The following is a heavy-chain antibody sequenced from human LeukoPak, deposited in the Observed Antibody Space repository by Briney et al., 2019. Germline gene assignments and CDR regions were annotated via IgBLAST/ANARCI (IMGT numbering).Heavy chain of an antibody. CDR1: GFTFTSSA. Sequence: ASVKVSCKASGFTFTSSAVQWVRQARGRRLEWIGWIVVGSGNTNYAQKFQERVTITRDKSTSTAYMELSSLRSEDTAVYYCAADRYYYGSGSYYRWYFDLWGRGTLVTVSS. CDR2: IVVGSGNT. V-gene: IGHV1-58*01. CDR3: AADRYYYGSGSYYRWYFDL. D-gene: IGHD3-10*01. J-gene: IGHJ2*01.